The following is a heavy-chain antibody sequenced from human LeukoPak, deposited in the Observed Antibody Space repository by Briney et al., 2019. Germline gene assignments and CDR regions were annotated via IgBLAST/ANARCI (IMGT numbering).Heavy chain of an antibody. D-gene: IGHD2-15*01. J-gene: IGHJ6*03. Sequence: SGTLSLTCAVSGGSISSSNWWSWVRQPPGRGLEWIGEIYHSGSTNYNPSLKSRVTISVDTSKNQFSLKLSSVTAADTAVYYCARVFDGNMDVWGKGTTVTVSS. CDR3: ARVFDGNMDV. V-gene: IGHV4-4*02. CDR2: IYHSGST. CDR1: GGSISSSNW.